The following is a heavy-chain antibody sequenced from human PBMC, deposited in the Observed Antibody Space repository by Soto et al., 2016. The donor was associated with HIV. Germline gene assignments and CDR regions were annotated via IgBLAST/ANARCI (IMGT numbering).Heavy chain of an antibody. CDR1: GSTFNIHA. CDR2: ISGSGGTT. Sequence: EVQLLKSGGGLVQPGRSLRLSCAASGSTFNIHAMSWVRQTPGKGLEWVSTISGSGGTTYYADYVRGRFTISRDNSKNILYLQMNSLRADDTALYYCATSRTTVTRTRGYYFDYWGQGALVIVSS. D-gene: IGHD4-17*01. J-gene: IGHJ4*02. CDR3: ATSRTTVTRTRGYYFDY. V-gene: IGHV3-23*01.